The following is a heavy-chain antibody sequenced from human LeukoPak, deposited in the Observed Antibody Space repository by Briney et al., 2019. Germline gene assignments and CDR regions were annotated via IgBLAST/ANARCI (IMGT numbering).Heavy chain of an antibody. CDR2: INHSGST. D-gene: IGHD5-24*01. CDR1: GGSFSGYY. V-gene: IGHV4-34*01. J-gene: IGHJ4*02. Sequence: SETLSLTCAVYGGSFSGYYWSWIRQPPGKGLEWIGEINHSGSTNYNPSLKSRVTISVDTSKNQFSLKLSSVTAADTAVYYCAAEMATITYFDYWGQGTLVTVSS. CDR3: AAEMATITYFDY.